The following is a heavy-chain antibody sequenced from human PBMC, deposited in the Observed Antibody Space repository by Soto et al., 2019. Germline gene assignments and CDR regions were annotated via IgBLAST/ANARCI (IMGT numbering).Heavy chain of an antibody. CDR1: GFTFSSYS. CDR2: ISSSSSYI. Sequence: GGSLRLSCAASGFTFSSYSMNWVRQAPGKGLEWVSSISSSSSYIYYADSVKGRFTMSRDNAKNSVYLQMNSLRADDTAVYYCAIAYCSGWRWFDPWGQGTLVTVSS. J-gene: IGHJ5*02. D-gene: IGHD6-19*01. CDR3: AIAYCSGWRWFDP. V-gene: IGHV3-21*01.